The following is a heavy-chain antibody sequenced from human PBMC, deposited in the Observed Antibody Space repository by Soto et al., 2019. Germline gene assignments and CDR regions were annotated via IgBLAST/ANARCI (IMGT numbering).Heavy chain of an antibody. V-gene: IGHV3-23*01. D-gene: IGHD3-22*01. Sequence: EVQLLESGAGLVQPGGYLRLSCAASGFTFSTYALSWVREAPVKGLEWVSAISADSATTYYSDSVKGRFTLSRDNSRNTLYLQLNSLRAEDTAVYFCATHYDISGHFSAFDMWGQGTMVIVSA. CDR2: ISADSATT. CDR3: ATHYDISGHFSAFDM. CDR1: GFTFSTYA. J-gene: IGHJ3*02.